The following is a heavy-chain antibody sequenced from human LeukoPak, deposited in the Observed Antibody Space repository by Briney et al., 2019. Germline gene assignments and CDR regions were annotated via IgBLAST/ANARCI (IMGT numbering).Heavy chain of an antibody. D-gene: IGHD5-24*01. CDR3: AKETGRDGYNIPFDY. J-gene: IGHJ4*02. Sequence: GGSLRLSCAASGFTFSSYAMSWVRQAPGKGLEWVSLISWGGGSTYYADSVKGRFTISRDNSKNSLYLQMNSLRTEDTALYYCAKETGRDGYNIPFDYWGQGTLVTVSS. V-gene: IGHV3-43*01. CDR1: GFTFSSYA. CDR2: ISWGGGST.